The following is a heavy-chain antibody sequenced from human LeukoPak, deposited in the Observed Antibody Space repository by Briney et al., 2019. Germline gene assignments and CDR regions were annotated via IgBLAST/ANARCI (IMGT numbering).Heavy chain of an antibody. D-gene: IGHD3-9*01. V-gene: IGHV1-3*01. CDR1: GYTFTTYS. CDR3: AREHDFLPYYSFDY. Sequence: ASVKVSCKACGYTFTTYSIFWVRQAPGQGLEYMGWINAGNENTQYSQNFQGRVTITRDTSANTAYVELSSLRSEDTAVYYCAREHDFLPYYSFDYWRQGTLVTVSS. CDR2: INAGNENT. J-gene: IGHJ4*02.